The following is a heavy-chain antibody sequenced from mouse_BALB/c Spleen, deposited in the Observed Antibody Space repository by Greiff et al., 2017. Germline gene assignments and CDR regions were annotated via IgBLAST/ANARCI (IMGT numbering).Heavy chain of an antibody. CDR2: ISSGSSTI. J-gene: IGHJ2*01. D-gene: IGHD2-3*01. CDR3: AREGDDGYYGYFDY. Sequence: DVKLVESGGGLVQPGGSRKLSCAASGFTFSSFGMHWVRQAPEKGLEWVAYISSGSSTIYYADTVKGRFTISRDNPKNTLFLQMTSLRSEDTAMYYCAREGDDGYYGYFDYWGQGTTLTVSS. CDR1: GFTFSSFG. V-gene: IGHV5-17*02.